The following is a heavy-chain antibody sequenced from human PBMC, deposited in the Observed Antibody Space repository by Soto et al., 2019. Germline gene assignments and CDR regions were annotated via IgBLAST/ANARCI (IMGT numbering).Heavy chain of an antibody. Sequence: SVKVSCKASGGTFSSYTISWVRQAPGQGLEWMGRIIPILGIANYAQKFQGRVTITADKSTSTAYMELSSLRSEDTAVYYCAKGGWSPYNWFDPWRQGTLVTVS. J-gene: IGHJ5*02. V-gene: IGHV1-69*02. CDR2: IIPILGIA. D-gene: IGHD6-19*01. CDR3: AKGGWSPYNWFDP. CDR1: GGTFSSYT.